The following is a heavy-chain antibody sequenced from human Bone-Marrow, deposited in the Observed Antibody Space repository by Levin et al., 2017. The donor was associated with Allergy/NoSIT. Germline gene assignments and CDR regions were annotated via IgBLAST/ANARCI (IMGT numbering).Heavy chain of an antibody. CDR2: IYNSGSI. D-gene: IGHD3/OR15-3a*01. V-gene: IGHV4-30-4*01. CDR1: GGSISSTDYY. CDR3: ARGIQYYDFWTGFYGYWFDP. Sequence: SETLSLTCTVSGGSISSTDYYWSWIRQPPGKGLEWIGYIYNSGSIYYNPSLESRVTISVDTSKNQFSLKLSSVTAADTAVYYCARGIQYYDFWTGFYGYWFDPWGQGTLVTVSA. J-gene: IGHJ5*02.